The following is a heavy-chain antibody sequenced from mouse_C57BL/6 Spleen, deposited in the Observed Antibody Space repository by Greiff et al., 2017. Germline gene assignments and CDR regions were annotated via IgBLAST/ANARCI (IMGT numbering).Heavy chain of an antibody. CDR2: INPSNGGT. D-gene: IGHD2-1*01. CDR3: ATGLYYGNYEEGYWYFDV. CDR1: GYTFTSYW. Sequence: QVQLQQPGTELVKPGASVKLSCKASGYTFTSYWMHWVKQRPGQGLEWIGNINPSNGGTNYTEKFKSKATLTVDKSSSTAYMQLSSLTSEDTAVYSWATGLYYGNYEEGYWYFDVWGTGTTVTVSS. V-gene: IGHV1-53*01. J-gene: IGHJ1*03.